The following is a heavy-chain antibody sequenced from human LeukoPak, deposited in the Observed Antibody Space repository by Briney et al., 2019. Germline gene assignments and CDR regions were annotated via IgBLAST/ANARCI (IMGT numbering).Heavy chain of an antibody. CDR1: GGTFSSYA. D-gene: IGHD6-19*01. Sequence: ASVKVSCKASGGTFSSYAISWVRQAPRQGLEWMGGIIPIFGTANYAQKFQGRVTITADESTSTAYMELSSLRSEDTAVYYCATRSGWPLGGDYWGQGTLVTVSS. V-gene: IGHV1-69*13. CDR2: IIPIFGTA. J-gene: IGHJ4*02. CDR3: ATRSGWPLGGDY.